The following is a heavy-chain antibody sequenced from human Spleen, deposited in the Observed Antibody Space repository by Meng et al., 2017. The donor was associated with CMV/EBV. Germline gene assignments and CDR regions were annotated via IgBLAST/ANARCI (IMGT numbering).Heavy chain of an antibody. CDR3: ARDFWSGYYTGLGFDY. J-gene: IGHJ4*02. V-gene: IGHV3-48*03. D-gene: IGHD3-3*01. Sequence: GGSLRLSCAASGFSFSDYGVHWVRQAPGKGLEWVSYISRTADSIYYADSVKGRFTISRDNAKNSLYLQMNSLTAEDTAVYYCARDFWSGYYTGLGFDYWGQGTLVTVSS. CDR2: ISRTADSI. CDR1: GFSFSDYG.